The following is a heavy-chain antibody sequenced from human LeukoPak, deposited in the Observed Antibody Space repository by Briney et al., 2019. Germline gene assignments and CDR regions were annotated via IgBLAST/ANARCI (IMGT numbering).Heavy chain of an antibody. V-gene: IGHV3-23*01. CDR2: ISGSGGST. CDR3: ATPRDGYNPPNSEYNWFDP. J-gene: IGHJ5*02. CDR1: GFTFSSYA. D-gene: IGHD5-24*01. Sequence: PGGSLRLSCAASGFTFSSYAMSWVRQAPGKGLEWVSAISGSGGSTYYADSVKGRFTISRDNSKNTLYLQMNSLRAEDTAVYYCATPRDGYNPPNSEYNWFDPWGQGTLVTVSS.